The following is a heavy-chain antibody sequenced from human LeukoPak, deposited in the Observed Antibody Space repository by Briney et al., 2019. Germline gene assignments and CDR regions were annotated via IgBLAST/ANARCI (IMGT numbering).Heavy chain of an antibody. J-gene: IGHJ4*02. CDR2: MTSDGSDS. CDR1: GFTFNTYA. Sequence: GGSLRLSCVASGFTFNTYAMHWVRQAPGKGLERVAVMTSDGSDSYYADSVKGRFNIFRDNSKNTLYLQMNSLRGEDTAVYYCARDQSPKWGSGERYFDYWGLGTPVTVSS. D-gene: IGHD7-27*01. CDR3: ARDQSPKWGSGERYFDY. V-gene: IGHV3-33*01.